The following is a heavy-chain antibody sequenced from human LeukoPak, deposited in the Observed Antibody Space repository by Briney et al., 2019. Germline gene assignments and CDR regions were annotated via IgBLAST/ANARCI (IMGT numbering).Heavy chain of an antibody. Sequence: PGGSLRLSCAASGFTFSSYAMSWVRQAPGKGLEWVSAISGSGGSTYYADSVKGRFTISRDNSKNTLYLQMNSLRAEDTAVYYCAPRMVRGVISNYWGQETLVTVSS. D-gene: IGHD3-10*01. V-gene: IGHV3-23*01. CDR3: APRMVRGVISNY. CDR2: ISGSGGST. CDR1: GFTFSSYA. J-gene: IGHJ4*02.